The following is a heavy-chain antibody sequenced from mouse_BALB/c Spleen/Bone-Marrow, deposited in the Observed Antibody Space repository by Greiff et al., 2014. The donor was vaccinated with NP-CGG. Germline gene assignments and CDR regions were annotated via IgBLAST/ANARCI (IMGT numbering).Heavy chain of an antibody. J-gene: IGHJ3*01. Sequence: VMLVESGPGLVAPSQSLSITCTVSGFSLTSYGVHWVRQPPGKGLEWLGVIWAGGSTNYNSALMSRLSISKDNSKSQVFLKMNSLQTDDPARYYCARAAYRYDVTWFAYWGQGTLVTVSA. CDR2: IWAGGST. CDR3: ARAAYRYDVTWFAY. CDR1: GFSLTSYG. V-gene: IGHV2-9*02. D-gene: IGHD2-14*01.